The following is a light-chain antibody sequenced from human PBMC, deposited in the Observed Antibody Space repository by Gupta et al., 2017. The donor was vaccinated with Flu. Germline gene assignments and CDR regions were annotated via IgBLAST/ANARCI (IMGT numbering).Light chain of an antibody. V-gene: IGLV2-14*01. CDR3: DTDPGSNTL. CDR2: EVN. J-gene: IGLJ2*01. CDR1: GRDVGAYNY. Sequence: QSTTISSTGTGRDVGAYNYVSQHQQHPGNALILVIFEVNKRPSGISNRFSSSKSATTATLTISALQAEDDAHYYCDTDPGSNTLFGGGTKLTVL.